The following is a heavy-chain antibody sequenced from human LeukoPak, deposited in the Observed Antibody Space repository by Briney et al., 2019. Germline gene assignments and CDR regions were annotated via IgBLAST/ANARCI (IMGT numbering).Heavy chain of an antibody. CDR1: GFTFSSYE. V-gene: IGHV3-48*03. J-gene: IGHJ4*02. CDR3: ARDLVRSGIPTTVTTMVVGYYFDY. Sequence: GGSLRLSCAASGFTFSSYEMNWVRQAPGKGLEWLSYISSSSTTIYYADSVKGRFTISRDNAQNSLYLQMNSLRAEDTAVYYCARDLVRSGIPTTVTTMVVGYYFDYWGQGTLVTVSS. CDR2: ISSSSTTI. D-gene: IGHD4-17*01.